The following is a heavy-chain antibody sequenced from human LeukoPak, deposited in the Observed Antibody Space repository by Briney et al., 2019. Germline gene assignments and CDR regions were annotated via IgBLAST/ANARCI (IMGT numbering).Heavy chain of an antibody. CDR1: GGSISSGSYY. CDR2: IYTSGST. V-gene: IGHV4-61*02. Sequence: PSQTLSLTCTVSGGSISSGSYYWSWIRQPAGKGLEWIGRIYTSGSTNYNPSLKSRVTISVDTSKNQFSLKLSSVTAADTAVYYCARDLSEYRLLYEGSDAFDIWGQGTMVTVSS. CDR3: ARDLSEYRLLYEGSDAFDI. J-gene: IGHJ3*02. D-gene: IGHD2-2*02.